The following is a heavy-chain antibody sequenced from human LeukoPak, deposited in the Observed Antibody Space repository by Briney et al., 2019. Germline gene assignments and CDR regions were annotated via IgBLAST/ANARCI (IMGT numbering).Heavy chain of an antibody. CDR2: IYYSGST. V-gene: IGHV4-39*01. CDR1: GGSINSSSYY. J-gene: IGHJ4*02. CDR3: ARFNYDSSGYYSLFDY. Sequence: SETLSLTCTVSGGSINSSSYYWGWIRQPPGKGLEWIGSIYYSGSTYYNPSLKSRVTISVDTSKNQFSLKLSSVTAADTAVYYCARFNYDSSGYYSLFDYWGQGTLVTVSS. D-gene: IGHD3-22*01.